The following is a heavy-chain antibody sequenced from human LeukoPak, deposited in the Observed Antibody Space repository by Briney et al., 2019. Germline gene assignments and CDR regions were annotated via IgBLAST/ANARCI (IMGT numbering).Heavy chain of an antibody. CDR1: GYTLTELS. J-gene: IGHJ4*02. CDR2: FDPEDGET. Sequence: ASVKVSCKVSGYTLTELSMHWVRQAPGKGLEWMGGFDPEDGETIYAQKFQGRVTMTEDTSTDTAYMELSSLRSEDTAVYYCATFPAPSKYSSGWSSRYDYWGQGTLVTVSS. D-gene: IGHD6-19*01. V-gene: IGHV1-24*01. CDR3: ATFPAPSKYSSGWSSRYDY.